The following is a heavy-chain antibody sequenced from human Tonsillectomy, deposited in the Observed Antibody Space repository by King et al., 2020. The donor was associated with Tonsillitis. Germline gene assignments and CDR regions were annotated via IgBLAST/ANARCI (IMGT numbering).Heavy chain of an antibody. CDR2: VYYTGTT. V-gene: IGHV4-39*01. J-gene: IGHJ4*02. CDR3: GRHSRDEYTNLGGFSH. D-gene: IGHD5-24*01. CDR1: GGPVRSSSYY. Sequence: LQLQESGPGLVKPSETLSLTCTVSGGPVRSSSYYWGWVRQSPGKGLEWLGTVYYTGTTYYNPSLESRVTISVDTSKNQFSLKVMSVAAADTAVYYCGRHSRDEYTNLGGFSHWGQGTLVTVSS.